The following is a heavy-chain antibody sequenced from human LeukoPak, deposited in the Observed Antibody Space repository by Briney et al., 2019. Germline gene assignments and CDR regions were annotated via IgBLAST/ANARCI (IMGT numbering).Heavy chain of an antibody. Sequence: SETLSLTCAVSGGSISSSNWWSWVRQPPGKGLEWIGEIYHSGSTNYNPSLKSRVTISVDKSKNQFSLKLSSVTAADTAVYYCARLKVYCSGGSCCFFDYWGQGTLVTVSS. D-gene: IGHD2-15*01. V-gene: IGHV4-4*02. J-gene: IGHJ4*02. CDR1: GGSISSSNW. CDR2: IYHSGST. CDR3: ARLKVYCSGGSCCFFDY.